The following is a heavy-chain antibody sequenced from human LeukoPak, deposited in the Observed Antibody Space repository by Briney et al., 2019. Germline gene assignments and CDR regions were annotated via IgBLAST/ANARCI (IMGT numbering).Heavy chain of an antibody. D-gene: IGHD1-26*01. CDR2: ISWNSGSI. V-gene: IGHV3-9*01. J-gene: IGHJ3*02. CDR3: AKDISTWWEPQAFDI. CDR1: GFTFDDYA. Sequence: PGGSLRLSCAASGFTFDDYAMHWVRQAPGKGLEWVSGISWNSGSIGYADSVKGRFTISRDNAKNSLYLQMNSLRAEDTASYYCAKDISTWWEPQAFDIWGQGTMVTVSS.